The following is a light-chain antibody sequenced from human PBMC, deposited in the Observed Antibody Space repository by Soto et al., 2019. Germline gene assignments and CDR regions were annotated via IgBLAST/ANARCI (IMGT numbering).Light chain of an antibody. CDR2: WAS. CDR1: QSILYSSNNKNY. CDR3: QQYYDVPPN. V-gene: IGKV4-1*01. J-gene: IGKJ1*01. Sequence: DIVMTQSPDSLAVSLGERATINCKSSQSILYSSNNKNYLAWYQQKPGQPPKLLIYWASTRESGVPDRFSGSGFGTDFNLTISSLQAEDVGVYYFQQYYDVPPNFGQGTKVEIK.